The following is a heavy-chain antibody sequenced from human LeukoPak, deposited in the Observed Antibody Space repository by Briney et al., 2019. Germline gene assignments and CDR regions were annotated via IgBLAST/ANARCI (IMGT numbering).Heavy chain of an antibody. V-gene: IGHV1-46*01. CDR1: GYTFTSYY. J-gene: IGHJ5*02. D-gene: IGHD2-15*01. Sequence: EASVKVSCKASGYTFTSYYMHWVRRAPGQGLEWMGIINPSGGSTSYAQKFQGRVTMTRDMSTSTVYMELSSLRSEDTAVYYCARALDCSGGSCYSWFDPWGQGTLVTVSS. CDR3: ARALDCSGGSCYSWFDP. CDR2: INPSGGST.